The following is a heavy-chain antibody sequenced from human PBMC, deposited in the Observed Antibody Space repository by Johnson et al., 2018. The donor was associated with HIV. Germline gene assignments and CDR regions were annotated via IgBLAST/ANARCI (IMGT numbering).Heavy chain of an antibody. J-gene: IGHJ3*02. CDR2: SRNKANSYTT. V-gene: IGHV3-72*01. D-gene: IGHD2-2*01. CDR1: GFTFSGSA. CDR3: ARDRCSSTTCLDAFDI. Sequence: VQLVESGGGLVQPGGSLKLSCGASGFTFSGSALHWVRQAPGKGLEWVGRSRNKANSYTTEYAASVKGRFTISRDDSKSIAYLQMNSLRAEDTALYYCARDRCSSTTCLDAFDIWGQGTMVTVSS.